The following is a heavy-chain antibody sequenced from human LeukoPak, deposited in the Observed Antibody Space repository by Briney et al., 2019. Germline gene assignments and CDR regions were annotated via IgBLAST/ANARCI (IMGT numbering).Heavy chain of an antibody. CDR1: GFTFSSYA. Sequence: GGSLRLSCAASGFTFSSYAMSWVRQAPGKGLEWVSAISGSGGSTYYADSVRGRFTISRDNSKNTLYLQMNSLRAEDTAVYYCAKDRGVAARPSYGFYYYYMDVWGIGTTVTVSS. CDR3: AKDRGVAARPSYGFYYYYMDV. V-gene: IGHV3-23*01. CDR2: ISGSGGST. J-gene: IGHJ6*03. D-gene: IGHD6-6*01.